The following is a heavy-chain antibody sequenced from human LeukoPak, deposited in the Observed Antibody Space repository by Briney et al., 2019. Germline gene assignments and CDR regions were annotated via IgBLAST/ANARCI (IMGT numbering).Heavy chain of an antibody. Sequence: GGSLRLSCAASGFTFSSYAMHWVRQAPGKGLEWVAVISYDGSNKYYADSVKDRFTISRDNSKNTLYLQMNSLRAEDTAVYYCAREYYTVRGVFDYWGQGTLVTVSS. CDR1: GFTFSSYA. CDR2: ISYDGSNK. J-gene: IGHJ4*02. V-gene: IGHV3-30*04. CDR3: AREYYTVRGVFDY. D-gene: IGHD3-10*01.